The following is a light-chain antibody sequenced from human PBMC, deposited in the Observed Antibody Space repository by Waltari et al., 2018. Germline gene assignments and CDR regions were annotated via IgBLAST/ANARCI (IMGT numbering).Light chain of an antibody. J-gene: IGKJ5*01. CDR3: QQYGTSSS. V-gene: IGKV3-20*01. Sequence: EIVLPQSPGTLSLSPGERATLSCRASQSVANNYLVWYQQKPGQAPRFLIYGAANRATGIPDRFTGSGSVTDFNLTINRLEPEDFAVYYCQQYGTSSSFGQGTRLEIK. CDR1: QSVANNY. CDR2: GAA.